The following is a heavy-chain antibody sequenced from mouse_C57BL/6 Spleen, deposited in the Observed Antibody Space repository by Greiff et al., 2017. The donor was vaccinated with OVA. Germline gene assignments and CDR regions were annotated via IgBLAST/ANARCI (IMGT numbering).Heavy chain of an antibody. CDR2: IDPSDSYT. Sequence: QVQLKQPGAELVMPGASVKLSCKASGYTFTSYWMHWVKQRPGQGLEWIGEIDPSDSYTNYNQKFKGKSTLTVDKSSSTAYMQLSSLTSEDSAVYYCARSGYGSGPLYAMDYWGQGTSVTVSS. CDR1: GYTFTSYW. D-gene: IGHD1-1*01. V-gene: IGHV1-69*01. J-gene: IGHJ4*01. CDR3: ARSGYGSGPLYAMDY.